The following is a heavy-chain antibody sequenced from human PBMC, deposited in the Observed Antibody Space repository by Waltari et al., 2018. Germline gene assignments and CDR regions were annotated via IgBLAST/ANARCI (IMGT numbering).Heavy chain of an antibody. CDR2: ITHTGDT. D-gene: IGHD6-6*01. V-gene: IGHV4-34*02. CDR3: ARWWGYSSSYYFDH. CDR1: GGSFNYYY. Sequence: QVQLQQWGAGLLKPSETLSLTCAVYGGSFNYYYWSWIRQPPGKGLEWVGDITHTGDTRYNPSLKSRVTMSVDTSKSQFSLTLSSVTAADMAIYYCARWWGYSSSYYFDHWGQGTLATVSS. J-gene: IGHJ4*02.